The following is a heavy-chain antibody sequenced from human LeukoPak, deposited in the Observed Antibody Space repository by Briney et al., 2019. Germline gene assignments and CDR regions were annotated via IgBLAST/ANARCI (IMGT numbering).Heavy chain of an antibody. D-gene: IGHD4-17*01. CDR3: ARGPWGERHDYGDPTGVYYFDY. J-gene: IGHJ4*02. CDR1: GYTFTSYA. Sequence: ASVKVSCKASGYTFTSYAMHWVRQAPGQRLEWMGWINAGNGNTKYSQEFQGRVTITRDTSASTAYMELSSLRSEDTAVYYCARGPWGERHDYGDPTGVYYFDYWGQGTLVTVSS. CDR2: INAGNGNT. V-gene: IGHV1-3*03.